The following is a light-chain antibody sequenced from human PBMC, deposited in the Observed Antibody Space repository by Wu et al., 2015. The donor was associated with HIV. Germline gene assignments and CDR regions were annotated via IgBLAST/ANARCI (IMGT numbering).Light chain of an antibody. Sequence: DIEMTQSPSTLSAFVGDRVTITCRASRSINNWLAWYQQKPGKAPKLLMYKAANLESGVPSRFSGSGYGTEFTLTISSLQPDDFATHYCQEYNSWTFGQGTKVEIK. V-gene: IGKV1-5*03. CDR3: QEYNSWT. CDR2: KAA. J-gene: IGKJ1*01. CDR1: RSINNW.